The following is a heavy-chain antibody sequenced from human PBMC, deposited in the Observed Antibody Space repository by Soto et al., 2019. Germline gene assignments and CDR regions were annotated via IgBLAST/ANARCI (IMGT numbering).Heavy chain of an antibody. V-gene: IGHV4-34*01. CDR2: INHSGST. J-gene: IGHJ4*02. CDR3: ARGTGVTYYYDSSGLDY. Sequence: SETLSLTCAVYGGSFSGYYWSWIRHPPGKGLKWIGEINHSGSTNYNPSLKSRVTISVDTSKNQFSLKLSSVTAADTAVYYCARGTGVTYYYDSSGLDYWGQRTLVTVS. D-gene: IGHD3-22*01. CDR1: GGSFSGYY.